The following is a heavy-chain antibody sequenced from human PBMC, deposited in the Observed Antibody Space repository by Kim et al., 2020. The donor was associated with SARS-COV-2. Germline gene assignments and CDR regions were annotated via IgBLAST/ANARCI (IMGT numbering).Heavy chain of an antibody. Sequence: GGSLRLSCAASGFSFSTYGMHWVRQAPGKGLEWVAMIWNDGSNKYYGDSVKGRFTISRDNSKNTLYPQMNNLRAEDTAVYYCATEYSSSSAFDYWGQGTLVTVSS. CDR1: GFSFSTYG. J-gene: IGHJ4*02. CDR3: ATEYSSSSAFDY. V-gene: IGHV3-33*03. D-gene: IGHD6-6*01. CDR2: IWNDGSNK.